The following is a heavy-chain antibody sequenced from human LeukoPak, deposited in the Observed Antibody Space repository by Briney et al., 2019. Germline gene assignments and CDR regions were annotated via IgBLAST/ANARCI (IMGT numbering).Heavy chain of an antibody. J-gene: IGHJ5*02. CDR1: GFTFSSYG. CDR3: ARDGGYGHNWFDP. Sequence: PGGSLRLSCAASGFTFSSYGMHWVRQAPGKGLEWVAVIWYDGSNKYYADSVKGRFTISRDNSKNMLYLQMNSLRAEDTAVYYCARDGGYGHNWFDPWGQGTLVTVSS. CDR2: IWYDGSNK. V-gene: IGHV3-33*01. D-gene: IGHD1-26*01.